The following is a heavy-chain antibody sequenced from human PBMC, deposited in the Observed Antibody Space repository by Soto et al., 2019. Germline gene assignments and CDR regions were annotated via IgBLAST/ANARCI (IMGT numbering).Heavy chain of an antibody. Sequence: SETLSLTCTVSGGSVSSGDYYWSWIRQPPGKGLEWIGYFYYTGSTNYNPSLKSRVTISVDASKNQFSLRLSSLTAADTAVYYCARSMHYSDGSNYSPFDYWGQGTPVTSPQ. CDR1: GGSVSSGDYY. CDR3: ARSMHYSDGSNYSPFDY. J-gene: IGHJ4*02. D-gene: IGHD3-22*01. V-gene: IGHV4-61*08. CDR2: FYYTGST.